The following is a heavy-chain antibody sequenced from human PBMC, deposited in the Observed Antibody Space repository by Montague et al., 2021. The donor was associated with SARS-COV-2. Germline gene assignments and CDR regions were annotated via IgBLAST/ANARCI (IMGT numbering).Heavy chain of an antibody. J-gene: IGHJ5*02. D-gene: IGHD3-16*01. V-gene: IGHV5-51*03. CDR1: GYIFTKHW. CDR2: IYPGDSDT. Sequence: QSGAEVKKPGESLTISCNASGYIFTKHWIGWVRQMPGKGLEWMGIIYPGDSDTRYSPSFQGQVTMSVDKSISTAYLQWSRLKVSDTAIYFCARVRPHGGSLTLGGFDPWGQGTLVSVAS. CDR3: ARVRPHGGSLTLGGFDP.